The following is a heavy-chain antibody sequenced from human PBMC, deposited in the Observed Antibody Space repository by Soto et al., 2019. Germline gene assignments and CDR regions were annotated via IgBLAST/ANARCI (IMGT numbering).Heavy chain of an antibody. CDR1: GYSFTSYW. Sequence: GESLKISCKGSGYSFTSYWIGWVRQMPGKGLEWMGIIYPGDSDTRYSPSFQGQVTISADKSISTAYLQWSSLKASDTAMYYCARQKAFYYDSSGYGAFAIWGQGTMVT. CDR3: ARQKAFYYDSSGYGAFAI. CDR2: IYPGDSDT. D-gene: IGHD3-22*01. J-gene: IGHJ3*02. V-gene: IGHV5-51*01.